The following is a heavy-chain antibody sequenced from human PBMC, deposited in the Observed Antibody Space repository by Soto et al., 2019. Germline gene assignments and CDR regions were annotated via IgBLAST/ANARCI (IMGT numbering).Heavy chain of an antibody. CDR2: IDTSGST. CDR3: ARGGNDLRSGPFDD. CDR1: GGSISTYY. J-gene: IGHJ4*02. Sequence: PWETLSLTCSVSGGSISTYYCNWIRQPAGKGLEWIGRIDTSGSTNYNPSLKSRVTMSVDTSKNQFSLKLSSVTAADTAVYYCARGGNDLRSGPFDDWGQGIPVTFSS. D-gene: IGHD3-3*01. V-gene: IGHV4-4*07.